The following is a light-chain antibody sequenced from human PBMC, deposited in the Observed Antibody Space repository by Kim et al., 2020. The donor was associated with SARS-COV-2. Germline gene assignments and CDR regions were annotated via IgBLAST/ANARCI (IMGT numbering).Light chain of an antibody. CDR1: QSVSSY. J-gene: IGKJ4*01. Sequence: EIVLTQSPATLSLFPGERATLSCRASQSVSSYLAWYQQKPGLAPRLLIYDASNRATGIPARFSGSGSGTDFTLTISSLEPEDFAVYYCHQRSNWPLTFGGGTKVDIK. CDR3: HQRSNWPLT. CDR2: DAS. V-gene: IGKV3-11*01.